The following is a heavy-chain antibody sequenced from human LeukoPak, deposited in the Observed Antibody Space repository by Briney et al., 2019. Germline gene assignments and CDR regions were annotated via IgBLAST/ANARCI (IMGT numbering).Heavy chain of an antibody. V-gene: IGHV3-74*01. D-gene: IGHD5-24*01. Sequence: GGSLRLSCAVSGFTFSSYWMHWVRHAAGKVLGWVSRISSDGSSIAYADSGKGRFTIARDNAENTMYLQMDNLRDEDTALYYCARDGDGPIHFDLWARGTLVTVSS. CDR2: ISSDGSSI. CDR3: ARDGDGPIHFDL. J-gene: IGHJ2*01. CDR1: GFTFSSYW.